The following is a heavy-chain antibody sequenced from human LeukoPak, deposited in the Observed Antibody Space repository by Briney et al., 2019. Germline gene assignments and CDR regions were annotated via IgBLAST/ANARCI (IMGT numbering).Heavy chain of an antibody. CDR1: GGSINTYY. V-gene: IGHV4-59*01. J-gene: IGHJ6*02. D-gene: IGHD3-22*01. CDR3: ARALSSSGYYYPSLYYYYGMDV. Sequence: KSSETLSLTCTVSGGSINTYYGSWIRQPPGKGLEWIGYIYYSGSTKYNPSLERRISISVDTSKNQFSLRLSSVTAADRAVYYCARALSSSGYYYPSLYYYYGMDVWGQGTTVTVSS. CDR2: IYYSGST.